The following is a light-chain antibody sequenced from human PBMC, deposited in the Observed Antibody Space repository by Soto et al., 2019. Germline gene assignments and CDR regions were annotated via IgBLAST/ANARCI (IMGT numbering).Light chain of an antibody. CDR1: QSVSSW. CDR3: QQYDTYSPT. V-gene: IGKV1-5*01. Sequence: IQMTQSPSTLSASICDRVNSNCRASQSVSSWLAWYQQKPGKAPKLLIHDASSLESGVPSRFSGSGSGTEFTLTISSLQPDDFAAYYCQQYDTYSPTFGQGTKVDI. CDR2: DAS. J-gene: IGKJ1*01.